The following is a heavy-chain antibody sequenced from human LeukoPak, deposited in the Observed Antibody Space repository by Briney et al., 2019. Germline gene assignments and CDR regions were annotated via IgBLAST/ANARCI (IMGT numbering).Heavy chain of an antibody. Sequence: SVKVSCRASGGTFSSYAISWVRQAPGQGLEWMGGIIPIFGTANYAQKFQGRVTITADESTSTAYMELSSLRSEDTAVYYCARVVFPYYYYYGMDVWGQGTTVTVSS. CDR1: GGTFSSYA. V-gene: IGHV1-69*01. CDR3: ARVVFPYYYYYGMDV. D-gene: IGHD2-21*01. J-gene: IGHJ6*02. CDR2: IIPIFGTA.